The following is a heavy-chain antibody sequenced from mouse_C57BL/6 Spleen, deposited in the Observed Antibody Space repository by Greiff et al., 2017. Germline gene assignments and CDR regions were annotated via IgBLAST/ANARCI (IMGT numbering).Heavy chain of an antibody. Sequence: EVQRVESGPVLVKPGASVKMSCKASGYTFTDYYMNWVKQSHGKSLEWIGVINPYNGGTSYNQKFKGKATLTVDKSSSTAYMELNSLTSEDSAVYYCARGGYGTGDYAMDYWGQGTSVTVSS. D-gene: IGHD2-10*02. V-gene: IGHV1-19*01. J-gene: IGHJ4*01. CDR1: GYTFTDYY. CDR3: ARGGYGTGDYAMDY. CDR2: INPYNGGT.